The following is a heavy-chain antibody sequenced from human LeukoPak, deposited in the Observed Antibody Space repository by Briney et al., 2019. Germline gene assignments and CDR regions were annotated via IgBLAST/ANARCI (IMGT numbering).Heavy chain of an antibody. J-gene: IGHJ4*02. V-gene: IGHV4-59*01. D-gene: IGHD2-21*01. Sequence: SETLSLTCTVSGASISTYYWSWIRQPPGKGLEWIGYIYYSGTTNYNPSLKSRVTISVDTSKNQFSLKVSSVTAADTAVYYCARESGNCGGDCFSSVDYFDFWGQGTLVTVSS. CDR1: GASISTYY. CDR2: IYYSGTT. CDR3: ARESGNCGGDCFSSVDYFDF.